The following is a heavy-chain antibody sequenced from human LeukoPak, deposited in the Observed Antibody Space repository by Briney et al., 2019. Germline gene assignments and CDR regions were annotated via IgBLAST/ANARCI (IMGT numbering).Heavy chain of an antibody. Sequence: ASVKVSCKASGYTFTGYYMHWVRQAPGQGLEWMGWINPNSGGTNYAQKFQGRVTITADKSTSTAYMELSSLRSEDTAVYYCARSQYYYDSSGYAIWGQGTLVTVSS. CDR1: GYTFTGYY. CDR2: INPNSGGT. J-gene: IGHJ4*02. D-gene: IGHD3-22*01. V-gene: IGHV1-2*02. CDR3: ARSQYYYDSSGYAI.